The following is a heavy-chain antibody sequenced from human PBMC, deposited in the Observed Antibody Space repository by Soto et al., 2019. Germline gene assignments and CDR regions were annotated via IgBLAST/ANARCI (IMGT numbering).Heavy chain of an antibody. D-gene: IGHD1-26*01. CDR1: GYSISSSNW. J-gene: IGHJ4*02. CDR2: IYYSGTT. V-gene: IGHV4-28*01. Sequence: QVQLQESGPGLVKPLDTLSLTCAVSGYSISSSNWWGWIRQPPGKGLEWIGYIYYSGTTYYNPSLKSRVTLSVDTSKNQFSLKLTSVTAVDTAVYYCARREIQGPIDYWGQGTLVTVSS. CDR3: ARREIQGPIDY.